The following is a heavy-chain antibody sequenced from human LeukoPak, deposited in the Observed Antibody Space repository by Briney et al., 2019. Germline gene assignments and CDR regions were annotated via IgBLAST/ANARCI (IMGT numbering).Heavy chain of an antibody. J-gene: IGHJ4*02. CDR2: INHSGST. D-gene: IGHD3-22*01. Sequence: SETLSLTCAVYGGPFSGFYWSWIRQPPGKGLEWIGEINHSGSTDYNPSLKSRVTISVDTSKNQFSLKLSSVTAADTAVYYCASHYDTGGYFYWGQGTLVTVSS. CDR1: GGPFSGFY. V-gene: IGHV4-34*01. CDR3: ASHYDTGGYFY.